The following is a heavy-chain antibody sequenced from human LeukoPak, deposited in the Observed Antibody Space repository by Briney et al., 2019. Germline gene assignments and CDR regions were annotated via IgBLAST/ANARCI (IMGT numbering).Heavy chain of an antibody. V-gene: IGHV3-11*04. J-gene: IGHJ5*02. CDR3: AREYVEQWLTQRRFDP. D-gene: IGHD6-19*01. CDR1: GFTFSDSY. Sequence: GGSLRLSCAASGFTFSDSYMTWVRQAPGKGVEWVAYISGSGHDINYSDSVKGRFTISRDNAKNSLYLQMNSLRAEDTAVYYRAREYVEQWLTQRRFDPWGQGTLVTVSS. CDR2: ISGSGHDI.